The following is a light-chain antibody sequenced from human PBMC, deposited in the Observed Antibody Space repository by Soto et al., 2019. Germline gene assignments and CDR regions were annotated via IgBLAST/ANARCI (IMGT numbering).Light chain of an antibody. CDR3: SSYTRRRTR. V-gene: IGLV2-14*01. J-gene: IGLJ2*01. CDR2: DVS. CDR1: SSDVGGYNY. Sequence: QSVLTQPASVAGSPGQSITISCTGTSSDVGGYNYVSWYQQHPGKAPKLMIYDVSNRPSGVSNRFSGSKSGNTASLTISGLQAEDESDYYCSSYTRRRTRFGGGTKLTV.